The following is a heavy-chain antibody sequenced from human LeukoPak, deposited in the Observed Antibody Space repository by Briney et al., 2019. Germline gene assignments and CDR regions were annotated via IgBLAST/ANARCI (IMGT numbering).Heavy chain of an antibody. CDR2: IRNKANSYTT. CDR1: GFTFSDHY. Sequence: GGSLTLSCPASGFTFSDHYLDGVRQAPAKGREGIGRIRNKANSYTTEYAASVKGRFTISREDSMNSMYLQMNSLKTEDTAVYYCSRAGVLTTPYYFDYWGQGTVVTVSS. V-gene: IGHV3-72*01. J-gene: IGHJ4*02. D-gene: IGHD3-3*01. CDR3: SRAGVLTTPYYFDY.